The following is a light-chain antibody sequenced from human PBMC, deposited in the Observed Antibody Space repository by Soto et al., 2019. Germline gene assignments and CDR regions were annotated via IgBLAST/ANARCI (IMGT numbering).Light chain of an antibody. Sequence: QSVLTQPRSVSGSPGQSVTISFPGTSSEVGGYNYVSWYQQYPGKAPKVMIYAVTKRPSGVPDRISGSKSGNTASLTISGLQAEDEADYYCCSYAGSYTHYVFGTGTKVTVL. CDR3: CSYAGSYTHYV. CDR1: SSEVGGYNY. J-gene: IGLJ1*01. CDR2: AVT. V-gene: IGLV2-11*01.